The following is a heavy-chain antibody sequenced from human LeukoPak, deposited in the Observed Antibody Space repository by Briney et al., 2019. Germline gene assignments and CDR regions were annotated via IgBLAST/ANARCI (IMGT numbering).Heavy chain of an antibody. CDR1: DGSISNHY. D-gene: IGHD3-10*01. CDR2: INYSGST. V-gene: IGHV4-59*11. Sequence: SETLSLTCTVSDGSISNHYWSWTRQPPGKGLEWIGNINYSGSTKYNPSLKSRVVMSVDTSKNQFSLKLSSVTAADTAVYYCAKDIYGSGSYYGNGLDVWGRGTTVTVSS. J-gene: IGHJ6*02. CDR3: AKDIYGSGSYYGNGLDV.